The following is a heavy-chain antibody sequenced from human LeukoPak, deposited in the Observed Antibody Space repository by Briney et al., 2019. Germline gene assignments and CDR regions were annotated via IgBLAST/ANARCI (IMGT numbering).Heavy chain of an antibody. CDR2: INRSAST. D-gene: IGHD2-8*01. V-gene: IGHV4-34*01. CDR3: ARDHDIVLMVYANDAFDI. J-gene: IGHJ3*02. CDR1: GGSFSGYY. Sequence: SETLSLTCAVYGGSFSGYYWSWIRQPPGKGLEWIGEINRSASTNYNPSLKSRVTISIDTSKNQFSLKLSSVTAADTAVYYCARDHDIVLMVYANDAFDIWGQGTMVTVSS.